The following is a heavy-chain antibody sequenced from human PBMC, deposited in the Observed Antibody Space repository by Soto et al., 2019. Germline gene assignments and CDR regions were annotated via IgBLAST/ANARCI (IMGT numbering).Heavy chain of an antibody. Sequence: EVQLVESGGGLVQPGGSLRLSCAASGFSFSNYWMHWIRQVPGKGLVWVSRINGDGDYTNYADSVKGRFTISRDNAKNTLYLQMNSLSAEDTAVYYCARERGGYSSDFWGQGPLVTVSS. D-gene: IGHD2-15*01. CDR2: INGDGDYT. V-gene: IGHV3-74*01. J-gene: IGHJ4*02. CDR1: GFSFSNYW. CDR3: ARERGGYSSDF.